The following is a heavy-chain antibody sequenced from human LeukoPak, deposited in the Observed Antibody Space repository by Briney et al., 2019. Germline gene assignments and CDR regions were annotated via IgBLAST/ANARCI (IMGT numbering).Heavy chain of an antibody. D-gene: IGHD3-16*01. CDR2: ISSSSSYI. Sequence: GGSLRLSCAASGFTFSSYSMNWVRQAPGKGLEWVSSISSSSSYIYYAYSVKGRFTISRDNAKNSLYLQMNSLRAEDTAVYYCARVRGQSGAFDIWGQGTMVTVSS. CDR1: GFTFSSYS. V-gene: IGHV3-21*01. J-gene: IGHJ3*02. CDR3: ARVRGQSGAFDI.